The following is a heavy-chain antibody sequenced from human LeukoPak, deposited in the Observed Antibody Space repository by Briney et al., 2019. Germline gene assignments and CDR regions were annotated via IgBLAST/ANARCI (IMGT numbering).Heavy chain of an antibody. CDR2: IYYSGST. D-gene: IGHD3-9*01. CDR1: GGSISSSSYY. CDR3: ASGTYYDILTGYFIRGHYFDY. V-gene: IGHV4-39*01. Sequence: SETLSLTCTVSGGSISSSSYYWGWIRRPPGKGLEWIGSIYYSGSTYYNPSLKSRVTISVDTSKNQFSLKLSSVTAADTAVYYCASGTYYDILTGYFIRGHYFDYWGQGTLVTVSS. J-gene: IGHJ4*02.